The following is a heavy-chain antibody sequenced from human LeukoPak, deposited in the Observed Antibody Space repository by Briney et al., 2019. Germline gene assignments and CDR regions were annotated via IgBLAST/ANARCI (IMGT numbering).Heavy chain of an antibody. D-gene: IGHD2-15*01. V-gene: IGHV3-33*01. CDR3: ARALYGYCSGGTCYWSYFDY. CDR1: GFTFSSFD. Sequence: GGSLRLSCAASGFTFSSFDMHWVRQAPGKGLEWVAVIWYDGSDKYYADSVKGRFTISRDNSKNTVYLQMNSLRAEDTAVYYCARALYGYCSGGTCYWSYFDYWGQGTLVTVSS. J-gene: IGHJ4*02. CDR2: IWYDGSDK.